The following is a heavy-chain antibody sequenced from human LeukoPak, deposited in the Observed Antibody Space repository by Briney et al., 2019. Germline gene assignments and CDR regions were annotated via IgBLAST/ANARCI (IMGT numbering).Heavy chain of an antibody. CDR2: ISSSSSYI. CDR1: GFTVSNNY. V-gene: IGHV3-21*01. Sequence: GGSLRLSCAAPGFTVSNNYLHWVRQAPGKGLEWVSSISSSSSYIYYGDSVKGRFTISRDNAKNSVYLQMNSLRAEDTAVYYCVRDPWRYYDSRSYSYFDYWGQGTLVAVSS. D-gene: IGHD3-22*01. CDR3: VRDPWRYYDSRSYSYFDY. J-gene: IGHJ4*02.